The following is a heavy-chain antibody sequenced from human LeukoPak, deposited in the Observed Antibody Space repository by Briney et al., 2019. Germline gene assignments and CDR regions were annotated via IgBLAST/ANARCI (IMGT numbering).Heavy chain of an antibody. CDR1: GGSFSGYY. Sequence: SETLSLTCAVYGGSFSGYYWSWIRQPPGKGREWIGEINHSGGTNYNPSLKSRVTISVDTSKNQFSLKLSSVTAADTAVYYCARVRDYRVVPAATPKKDYYYYYGMDVWGQGTRVTVSS. J-gene: IGHJ6*02. V-gene: IGHV4-34*01. CDR3: ARVRDYRVVPAATPKKDYYYYYGMDV. D-gene: IGHD2-2*01. CDR2: INHSGGT.